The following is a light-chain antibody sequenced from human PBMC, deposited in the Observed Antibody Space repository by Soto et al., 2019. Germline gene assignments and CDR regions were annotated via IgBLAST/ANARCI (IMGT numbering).Light chain of an antibody. Sequence: QSALTQPPSASGSPGQSVTISCTGTIDDVGAYHYVSWYRQFPGEAPQLIIYEVTKRPSGVPDRFSGSKSGNTASLTVSGLQADDEADYYCNSYVGSNNYVFGTGTKVTVL. CDR1: IDDVGAYHY. V-gene: IGLV2-8*01. CDR2: EVT. J-gene: IGLJ1*01. CDR3: NSYVGSNNYV.